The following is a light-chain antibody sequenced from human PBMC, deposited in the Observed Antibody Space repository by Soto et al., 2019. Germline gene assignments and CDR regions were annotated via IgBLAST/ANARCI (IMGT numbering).Light chain of an antibody. CDR1: QSVSSSY. CDR2: GAS. CDR3: QQYGSSPGGT. J-gene: IGKJ3*01. Sequence: EIVLTQSPGTLSLSPGERATLSCRASQSVSSSYFAWYQQKPGQAPRLLIYGASSRATGIPDRFSGSGSGTDFTLTISRMEPEDYAVYYCQQYGSSPGGTFGPGTKVDIK. V-gene: IGKV3-20*01.